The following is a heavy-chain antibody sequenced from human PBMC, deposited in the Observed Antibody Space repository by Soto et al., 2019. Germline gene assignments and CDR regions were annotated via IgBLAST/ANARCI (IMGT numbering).Heavy chain of an antibody. Sequence: GGSLRLSCAASGFTFSNYGMHWVRQAPGKGLESVAVIWYDGTNKYYAESMKGRFTISRDNSKNTLYLQVNSLRAEDTAVYYCARDYSRYYGMDVWGQGTTVTV. J-gene: IGHJ6*02. CDR3: ARDYSRYYGMDV. CDR1: GFTFSNYG. V-gene: IGHV3-33*08. CDR2: IWYDGTNK. D-gene: IGHD2-15*01.